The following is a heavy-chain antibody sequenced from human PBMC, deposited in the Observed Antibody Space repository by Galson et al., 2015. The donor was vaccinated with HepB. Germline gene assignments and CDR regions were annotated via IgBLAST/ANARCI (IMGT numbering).Heavy chain of an antibody. CDR1: GYTFTSYA. CDR2: INAGNGNT. Sequence: SVKVSCKASGYTFTSYAMHWVRQAPGQRLEWMGWINAGNGNTKYSQKFQGRVTITRDTSASTAYMKLSSLRSEDTAVYYCASLSSWYPYYFDYWGQGTLVTVSS. J-gene: IGHJ4*02. CDR3: ASLSSWYPYYFDY. V-gene: IGHV1-3*01. D-gene: IGHD6-13*01.